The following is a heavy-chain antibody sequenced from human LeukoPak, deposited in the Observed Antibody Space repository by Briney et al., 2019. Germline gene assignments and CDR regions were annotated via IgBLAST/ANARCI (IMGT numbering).Heavy chain of an antibody. V-gene: IGHV3-23*01. J-gene: IGHJ4*02. CDR3: AKGMTTVVTYFDY. D-gene: IGHD4-23*01. CDR1: GVTFSSYS. Sequence: GGALRLSCAASGVTFSSYSMSWVLQAPGKGLEWGSAISHSGGSTYYADSVKGRFTISRDNSKTTLYLQMHRLRAEDTAVSYCAKGMTTVVTYFDYWGQGTLVTVSS. CDR2: ISHSGGST.